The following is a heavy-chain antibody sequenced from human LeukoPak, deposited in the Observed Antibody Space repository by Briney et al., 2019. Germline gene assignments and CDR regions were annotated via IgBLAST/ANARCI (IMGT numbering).Heavy chain of an antibody. CDR3: ARVAQHGTAGVRGVMPYDY. CDR2: IIPIFGTA. Sequence: GASVKVSCKASGVTFSSYAISWVRQAPGQGLEWMGRIIPIFGTANYAQKFQGRVTITADKSTSTAYMELSSLRSEDTAVYYCARVAQHGTAGVRGVMPYDYWGQGTLVTVSS. D-gene: IGHD3-10*01. CDR1: GVTFSSYA. V-gene: IGHV1-69*06. J-gene: IGHJ4*02.